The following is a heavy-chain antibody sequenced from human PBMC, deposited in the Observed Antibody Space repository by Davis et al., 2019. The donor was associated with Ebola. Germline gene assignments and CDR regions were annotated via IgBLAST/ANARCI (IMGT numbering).Heavy chain of an antibody. Sequence: ASVKVSCKASGYTFTNFGISWVRQAPGQGLEWMGWISPSNGNTNHAQNFQGRVTTTIDTSTTTAYMELRSLESDDTALYYCARGGLSWNYVPSALDYWGQGTLITVSS. V-gene: IGHV1-18*01. CDR1: GYTFTNFG. CDR3: ARGGLSWNYVPSALDY. D-gene: IGHD1-7*01. CDR2: ISPSNGNT. J-gene: IGHJ4*02.